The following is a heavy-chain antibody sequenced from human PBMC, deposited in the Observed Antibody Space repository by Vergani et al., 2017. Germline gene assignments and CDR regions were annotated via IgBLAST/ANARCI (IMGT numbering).Heavy chain of an antibody. CDR2: IYYSGST. CDR1: GGSISSGGYY. V-gene: IGHV4-31*03. J-gene: IGHJ5*02. CDR3: ARDSDYYGSGSYYNGAPGWFDP. D-gene: IGHD3-10*01. Sequence: QVQLQESGPGLVKPSQTLSLTCTVSGGSISSGGYYWSWIRQHTGKGLEWIGYIYYSGSTYYNPSLKRRVTISVDTSKNQFSLKLSSVTAADTAVYYCARDSDYYGSGSYYNGAPGWFDPGGEGTLVTVSS.